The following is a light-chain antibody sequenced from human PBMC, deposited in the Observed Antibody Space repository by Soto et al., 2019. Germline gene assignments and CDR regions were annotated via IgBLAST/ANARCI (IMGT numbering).Light chain of an antibody. CDR3: QQYYSTPRT. V-gene: IGKV3D-15*01. CDR1: QSVNIY. CDR2: GAS. J-gene: IGKJ2*01. Sequence: EIVMTQSPATLSVSPGERATLSCRASQSVNIYLAWYQQKPGQAPRLLIFGASYRATGIPARFSGSGSGTDFTLTISSLQAEDVAVYYCQQYYSTPRTFGQGTKVEIK.